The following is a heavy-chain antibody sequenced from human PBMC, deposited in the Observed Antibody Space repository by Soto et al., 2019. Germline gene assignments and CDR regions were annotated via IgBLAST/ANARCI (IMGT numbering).Heavy chain of an antibody. CDR1: GFTFSSYA. D-gene: IGHD2-2*01. CDR3: AKDPAAIPRGAFDI. CDR2: ISGSGGST. J-gene: IGHJ3*02. Sequence: EVQLLESGGGLVKPGGSLRLSCAASGFTFSSYAMSWVRQAPGKGLEWVSAISGSGGSTDYAESVKGRFTISRDNSKNAVYLQMNSLSAEDTAVYYCAKDPAAIPRGAFDIWGQGTLVTVSS. V-gene: IGHV3-23*01.